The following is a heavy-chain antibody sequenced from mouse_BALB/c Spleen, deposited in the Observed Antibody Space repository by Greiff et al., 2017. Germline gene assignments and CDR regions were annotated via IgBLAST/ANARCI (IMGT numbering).Heavy chain of an antibody. J-gene: IGHJ2*01. CDR2: IYPSDSYT. D-gene: IGHD4-1*01. V-gene: IGHV1-69*02. CDR1: GYTFTSYW. CDR3: TREAGTLFDY. Sequence: QVHVKQPGAELVRPGASVKLSCKASGYTFTSYWINWVKQRPGQGLEWIGNIYPSDSYTNYNQKFKDKATLTVDKSSSTAYMQLSSPTSEDSAVYYCTREAGTLFDYWGQGTTLTVSS.